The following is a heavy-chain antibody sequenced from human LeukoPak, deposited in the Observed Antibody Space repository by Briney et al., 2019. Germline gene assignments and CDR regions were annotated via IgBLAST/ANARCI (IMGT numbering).Heavy chain of an antibody. CDR3: ATVPTMVPPGGAFDT. J-gene: IGHJ3*02. Sequence: ASVKVSCKVSGYTLTELSMHWVRQAPGKGLEWMGGFDPEDGETIYAQKFQGRVTMTEDTSTDTAYMELSSLRSEDTAVYYCATVPTMVPPGGAFDTWGQGTMVTVSS. D-gene: IGHD3-10*01. CDR1: GYTLTELS. V-gene: IGHV1-24*01. CDR2: FDPEDGET.